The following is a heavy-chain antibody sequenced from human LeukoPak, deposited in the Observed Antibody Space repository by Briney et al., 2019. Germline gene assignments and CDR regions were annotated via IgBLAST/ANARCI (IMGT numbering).Heavy chain of an antibody. J-gene: IGHJ4*02. CDR2: ISGRDGST. V-gene: IGHV3-23*01. Sequence: GGSLRLSCAASGFTFNDYALSWVRQTPAKGLEWVSAISGRDGSTYYADSVNGRFTISRDNSKDTLYLQMNSLRAEDTAVYYCAKGRYTSSWYNFDYWAREPWSPSPQ. D-gene: IGHD6-13*01. CDR1: GFTFNDYA. CDR3: AKGRYTSSWYNFDY.